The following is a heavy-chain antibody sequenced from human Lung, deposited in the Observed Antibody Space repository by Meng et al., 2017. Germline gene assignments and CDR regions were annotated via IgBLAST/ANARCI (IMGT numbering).Heavy chain of an antibody. CDR2: INHSGST. CDR3: ARGPTTMAHDFDY. V-gene: IGHV4-34*01. D-gene: IGHD4-11*01. Sequence: VHLHMWGAGLLNPSETLALTGGVSGRSFSDYYWRWIRQPPGKGLEWIGEINHSGSTNYNPSLESRVTISVDTSQNNLSLKLSSVTAADSAVYYCARGPTTMAHDFDYWGQGTLVTVSS. J-gene: IGHJ4*02. CDR1: GRSFSDYY.